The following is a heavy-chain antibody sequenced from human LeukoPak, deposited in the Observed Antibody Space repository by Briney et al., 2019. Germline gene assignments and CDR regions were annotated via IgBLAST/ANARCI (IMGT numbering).Heavy chain of an antibody. Sequence: ASVKVSCKASGYTFTSYYIHWVRQAPGQGLEWMGWINPNSGGTNFAQKFQGRVTMTRDTSISTAYMELSRLRSDDTAVYYCARDSAKGITNYWGQGTLVTVSS. CDR3: ARDSAKGITNY. V-gene: IGHV1-2*02. J-gene: IGHJ4*02. CDR2: INPNSGGT. CDR1: GYTFTSYY. D-gene: IGHD1-14*01.